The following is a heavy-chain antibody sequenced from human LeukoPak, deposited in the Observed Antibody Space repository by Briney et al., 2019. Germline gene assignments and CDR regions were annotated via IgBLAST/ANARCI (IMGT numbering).Heavy chain of an antibody. Sequence: SETLSLTCAVHGGSFSGYYWSWIRQPPGKGLEWIGEINHSGSTNYNPSLKSRVTISVDTSKNQFSLRLSSVTAADTAVYYCARGRYFLRYFEEYYYYYGMDVWGQGTTVTVSS. CDR3: ARGRYFLRYFEEYYYYYGMDV. J-gene: IGHJ6*02. V-gene: IGHV4-34*01. D-gene: IGHD3-9*01. CDR2: INHSGST. CDR1: GGSFSGYY.